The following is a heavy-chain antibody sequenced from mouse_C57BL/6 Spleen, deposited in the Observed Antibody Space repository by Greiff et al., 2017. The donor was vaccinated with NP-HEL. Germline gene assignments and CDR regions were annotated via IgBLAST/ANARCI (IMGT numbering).Heavy chain of an antibody. CDR1: GYTFTSYW. CDR3: ARGDAGYYYAMDY. Sequence: QVQLQQPGAELVRPGTSVKLSCKASGYTFTSYWMHWVKQRPGQGLEWIGVIDPSDSYTNYNQKFKGKATLTVDTSSSTAYMQLSSLTSEDSAVEDCARGDAGYYYAMDYWGQGTSVTVSS. V-gene: IGHV1-59*01. J-gene: IGHJ4*01. CDR2: IDPSDSYT.